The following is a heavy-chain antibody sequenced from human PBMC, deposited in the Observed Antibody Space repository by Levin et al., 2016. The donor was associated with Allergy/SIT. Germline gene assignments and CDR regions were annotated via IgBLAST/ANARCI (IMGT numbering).Heavy chain of an antibody. D-gene: IGHD3-22*01. V-gene: IGHV3-21*01. Sequence: GGSLRLSCAASGFTFSSYSMNWVRQAPGKGLEWVSSISSSSSYIYYADSVKGRFTISRDNAKNSLYLQMNSLRAEDTAVYYCARGYGGYYYSDPDNYWYFDLWGRGTLVTVSS. J-gene: IGHJ2*01. CDR3: ARGYGGYYYSDPDNYWYFDL. CDR2: ISSSSSYI. CDR1: GFTFSSYS.